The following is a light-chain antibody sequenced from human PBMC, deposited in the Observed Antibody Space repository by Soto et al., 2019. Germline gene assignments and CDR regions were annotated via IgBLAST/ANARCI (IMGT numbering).Light chain of an antibody. CDR1: QSVSSTY. V-gene: IGKV3-20*01. Sequence: DIVLTQSPGILSLSPGERATLSCRASQSVSSTYLAWYQQKPGQAPRLLIYAASSRATGIPDRFSGSGSGTDFTLTIRGLEPEDFAVYYCQQSGSSPFTFGPGTRVDIK. J-gene: IGKJ3*01. CDR3: QQSGSSPFT. CDR2: AAS.